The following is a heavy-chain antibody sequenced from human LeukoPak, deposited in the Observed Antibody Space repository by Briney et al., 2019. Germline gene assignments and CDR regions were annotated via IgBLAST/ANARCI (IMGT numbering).Heavy chain of an antibody. Sequence: SETLSLTCTVSGGSISSYYWSWIRQHPGKGLEWIGYIYYSGSTYYNPSLKSRVTISVDTSKNQFSLKLSSVTAADTAVYYCARGGTVTWTFDYWGQGTLVTVSS. CDR2: IYYSGST. V-gene: IGHV4-59*06. D-gene: IGHD4-4*01. J-gene: IGHJ4*02. CDR1: GGSISSYY. CDR3: ARGGTVTWTFDY.